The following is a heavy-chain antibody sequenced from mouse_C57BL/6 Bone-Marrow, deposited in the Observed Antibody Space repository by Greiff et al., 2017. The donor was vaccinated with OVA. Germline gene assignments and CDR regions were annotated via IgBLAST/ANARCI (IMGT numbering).Heavy chain of an antibody. D-gene: IGHD1-1*01. CDR1: GYTFTSYW. J-gene: IGHJ3*01. CDR3: AREDYGSSPFAY. CDR2: IDPSDSYT. Sequence: QVQLQQPGAELVKPGASVKLSCKASGYTFTSYWMQWVKQRPGQGLEWIGEIDPSDSYTNYNQKFKGKATLTVDTSSSTAYMQLSSLTSEDSAVYDCAREDYGSSPFAYWGQGTLVTVSA. V-gene: IGHV1-50*01.